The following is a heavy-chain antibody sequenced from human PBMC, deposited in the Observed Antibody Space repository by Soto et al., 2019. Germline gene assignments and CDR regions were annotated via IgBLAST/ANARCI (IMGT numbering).Heavy chain of an antibody. Sequence: GASVKVSCKASGGTFSSYTISWVRQAPGQGLEWMGWINPNSGGTNYAQKFQGWVTMTRDTSISTAYMELSRLRSDDTAVYYCARDLSQAFDIWGQGTMVTVSS. CDR3: ARDLSQAFDI. V-gene: IGHV1-2*04. CDR1: GGTFSSYT. J-gene: IGHJ3*02. CDR2: INPNSGGT.